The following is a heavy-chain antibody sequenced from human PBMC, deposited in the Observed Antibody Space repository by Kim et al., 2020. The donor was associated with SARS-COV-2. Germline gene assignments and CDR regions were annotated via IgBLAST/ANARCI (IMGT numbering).Heavy chain of an antibody. J-gene: IGHJ6*02. CDR3: TTPYYYYYYGMDV. Sequence: YPAPVRGRVTISRDDSKNTLYLQMNSLKTEDTAVYYCTTPYYYYYYGMDVWGQGTTVTVSS. V-gene: IGHV3-15*01.